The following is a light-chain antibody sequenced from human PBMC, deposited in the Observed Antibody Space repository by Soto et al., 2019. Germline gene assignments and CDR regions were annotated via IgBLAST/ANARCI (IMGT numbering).Light chain of an antibody. CDR1: SSNIGKNY. CDR3: GTWDNSLSAWV. CDR2: GMD. V-gene: IGLV1-51*01. J-gene: IGLJ3*02. Sequence: QSVLTQPPSVSAAPGQKVTISCSGGSSNIGKNYVSWYQHFPGTAPKRLIYGMDERPSGVPDRFSGSQSGTSATLGVAGLQPWDEADYYCGTWDNSLSAWVFGGGTKVTVL.